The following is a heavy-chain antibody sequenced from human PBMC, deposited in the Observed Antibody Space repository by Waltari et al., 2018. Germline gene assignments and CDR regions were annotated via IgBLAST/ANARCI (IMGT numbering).Heavy chain of an antibody. J-gene: IGHJ4*02. V-gene: IGHV3-53*01. CDR1: GFPVRTNF. CDR3: AKQSPSYTRGWYPLES. D-gene: IGHD6-19*01. Sequence: EVQLVESGGNLIQPGGSLRLSCAASGFPVRTNFHSWVRQAPGKGLEWVSIIYSGGNTYYAGSVKGRFTISRDNYKNMVYLEMNSRRAEDTAVYYCAKQSPSYTRGWYPLESWGPGTLVTVSP. CDR2: IYSGGNT.